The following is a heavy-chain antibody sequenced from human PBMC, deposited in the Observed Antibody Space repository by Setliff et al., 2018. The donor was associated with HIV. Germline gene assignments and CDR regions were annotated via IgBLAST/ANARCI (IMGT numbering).Heavy chain of an antibody. CDR2: IYYSGNT. D-gene: IGHD6-13*01. CDR1: GGSIKSSSYY. V-gene: IGHV4-39*07. J-gene: IGHJ1*01. Sequence: PSETLSLTCTVSGGSIKSSSYYWGWIRQPPGKGLEWIGSIYYSGNTYYNPSLKSRVTISTDTSRNQFSLRLSSVTAADTAIYYCARVPTSSWYVTTQRTKEYFHHWGQGTLVTVPQ. CDR3: ARVPTSSWYVTTQRTKEYFHH.